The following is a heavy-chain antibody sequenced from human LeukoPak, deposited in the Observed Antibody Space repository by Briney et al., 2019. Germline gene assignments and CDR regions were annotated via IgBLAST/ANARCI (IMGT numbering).Heavy chain of an antibody. CDR3: ARQYCSSTSCLFDY. D-gene: IGHD2-2*01. CDR2: INHSGST. Sequence: SETLSLTCAVYGGSFSGYYWSWIRQPPGKGLEWPGEINHSGSTNYNPSLKSRVTISVDTSKNQFSLKLSSVTAADTAVYYCARQYCSSTSCLFDYWGQGTLVTVSS. V-gene: IGHV4-34*01. J-gene: IGHJ4*02. CDR1: GGSFSGYY.